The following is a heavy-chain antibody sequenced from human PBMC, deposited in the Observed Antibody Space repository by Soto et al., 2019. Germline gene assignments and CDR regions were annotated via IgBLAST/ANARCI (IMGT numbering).Heavy chain of an antibody. CDR2: MNPGSGDT. J-gene: IGHJ5*02. CDR1: RDGFTSND. V-gene: IGHV1-8*01. CDR3: ARGDTCGSLNGFAP. Sequence: SVEPSSKAPRDGFTSNDRRWVRHATGQGLEWMGWMNPGSGDTGYAQKFQGRVTMTRDISIATDYMELSSLRSDDTAVYCCARGDTCGSLNGFAPWRKGTLVTVNS. D-gene: IGHD3-10*01.